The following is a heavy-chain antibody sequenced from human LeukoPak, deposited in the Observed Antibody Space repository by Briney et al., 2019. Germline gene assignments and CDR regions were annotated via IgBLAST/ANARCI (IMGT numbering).Heavy chain of an antibody. Sequence: SETLSLTCTVSGGSISSRTYYWGGLRQPPGKGLEGIGSFFDSGNTYYTPSLTSRVTIFVDTSKNQFSLRLSSVTAADAAVYYCARRGPNWYFDLWGRGTLVTVSS. V-gene: IGHV4-39*01. CDR1: GGSISSRTYY. D-gene: IGHD3-10*01. J-gene: IGHJ2*01. CDR3: ARRGPNWYFDL. CDR2: FFDSGNT.